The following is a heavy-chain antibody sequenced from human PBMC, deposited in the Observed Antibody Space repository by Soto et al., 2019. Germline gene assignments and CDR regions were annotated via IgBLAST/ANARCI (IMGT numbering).Heavy chain of an antibody. CDR1: EGTFSSLV. CDR3: ASNRYTRYYYYGMDV. J-gene: IGHJ6*02. V-gene: IGHV1-69*06. D-gene: IGHD1-26*01. Sequence: QVQLVQSGAGWRKLGPSVKVSGKVSEGTFSSLVFTWVHQALGQGLEGMGGIIPTFGTANYAQKFQGRVTITADKSTSTAYMELSSLRSEDTAVYYCASNRYTRYYYYGMDVWGQGTTVTVSS. CDR2: IIPTFGTA.